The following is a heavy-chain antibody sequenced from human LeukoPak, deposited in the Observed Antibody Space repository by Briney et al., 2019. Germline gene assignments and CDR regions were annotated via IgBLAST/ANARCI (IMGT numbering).Heavy chain of an antibody. CDR2: IYYSGST. V-gene: IGHV4-59*01. Sequence: SETLSLTCTVSGXSISSYYWSWIRQPPGKGLEWIGYIYYSGSTNYNPSLKSRVTISVDTSKNQFSLKLSSVTAADTAVYYCARERSSSWYGDWFDPWGQGTLVTVSS. CDR1: GXSISSYY. J-gene: IGHJ5*02. CDR3: ARERSSSWYGDWFDP. D-gene: IGHD6-13*01.